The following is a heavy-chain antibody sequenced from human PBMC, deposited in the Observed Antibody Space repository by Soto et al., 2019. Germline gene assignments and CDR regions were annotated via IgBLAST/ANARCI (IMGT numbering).Heavy chain of an antibody. Sequence: SETLSLTCTFSGFSITTNGYSWSWIRQPPGKGLEWIGYIYPSGTIFYNPSLNSRVTISADTSNNQFSLKLTSVTAADTAVYFCATYTAFAKYYFDYWGRGTLVTVSS. J-gene: IGHJ4*02. CDR2: IYPSGTI. CDR3: ATYTAFAKYYFDY. V-gene: IGHV4-30-2*01. CDR1: GFSITTNGYS. D-gene: IGHD3-16*01.